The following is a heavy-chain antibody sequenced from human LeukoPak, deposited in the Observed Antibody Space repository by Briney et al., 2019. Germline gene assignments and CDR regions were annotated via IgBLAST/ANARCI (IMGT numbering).Heavy chain of an antibody. D-gene: IGHD3-22*01. CDR3: ATPPVAPHYYDSSGYYGY. J-gene: IGHJ4*02. CDR1: GGTFSSYA. Sequence: SVKVTCKASGGTFSSYAISWVRQAPGQGLEWMGGIIPIFGTANYAQKFQGRVTITADESTSTAYMELSSLRSEDTAVYYCATPPVAPHYYDSSGYYGYWGQGTLVTVSS. V-gene: IGHV1-69*13. CDR2: IIPIFGTA.